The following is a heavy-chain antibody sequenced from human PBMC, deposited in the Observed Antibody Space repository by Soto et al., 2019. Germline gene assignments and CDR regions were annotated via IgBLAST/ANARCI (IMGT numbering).Heavy chain of an antibody. Sequence: GGSLRLSCAASGFTFDDYAMHWVRQAQGKGLEWVSLISGDGGSTYYADSVKGRFTISRDNSKNSLYLQMNSLRTEDTALYYCAKAHDTHLGYSSGGSCYVPLRGAFDIWGQGTMVAGSS. CDR1: GFTFDDYA. CDR3: AKAHDTHLGYSSGGSCYVPLRGAFDI. V-gene: IGHV3-43*02. D-gene: IGHD2-15*01. J-gene: IGHJ3*02. CDR2: ISGDGGST.